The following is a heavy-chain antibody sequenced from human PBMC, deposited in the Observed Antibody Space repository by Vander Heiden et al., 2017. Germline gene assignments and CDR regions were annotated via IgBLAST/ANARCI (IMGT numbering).Heavy chain of an antibody. V-gene: IGHV4-39*01. J-gene: IGHJ5*02. CDR2: YYYSGST. CDR3: ARGFWAGYPDT. CDR1: GGSISSSNYY. Sequence: QLQLQESGPGLVKPSETLSLTCTASGGSISSSNYYWSWIRQPPGKGLEFIGIYYYSGSTYYNPSLKSRVPIPVDTSMNQFALKLGSVTAADTAVYYCARGFWAGYPDTWGQGALVTVSS. D-gene: IGHD3-3*01.